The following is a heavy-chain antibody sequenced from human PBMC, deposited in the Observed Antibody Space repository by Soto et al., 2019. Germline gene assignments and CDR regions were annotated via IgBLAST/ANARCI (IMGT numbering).Heavy chain of an antibody. CDR2: IWYDGSNK. D-gene: IGHD1-1*01. V-gene: IGHV3-33*01. CDR1: GFTFSSYG. J-gene: IGHJ6*03. CDR3: ARGELEPYYYYYMDV. Sequence: QVQLVESGGGVVQPGRSLTLSCAASGFTFSSYGMHWVRQAPGKGLEWVAVIWYDGSNKYYADSVKGRFTISRDNSKNTLYLQMNSLRAEDTAVYYCARGELEPYYYYYMDVWGKGTTVTVSS.